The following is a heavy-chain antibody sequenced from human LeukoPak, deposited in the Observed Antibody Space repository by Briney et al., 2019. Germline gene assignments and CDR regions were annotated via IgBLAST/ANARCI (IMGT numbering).Heavy chain of an antibody. Sequence: GGSLRLSCAASGFTFSSFGFHWVRQAPGEGLDWVSFIPVDGSNKYYADSVKGRYTISRDNSKNTLYLQMNSPRDEDTAVYYCAKDKAVTTTFDFWGQGTLVTVPS. CDR1: GFTFSSFG. J-gene: IGHJ4*02. V-gene: IGHV3-30*02. CDR3: AKDKAVTTTFDF. CDR2: IPVDGSNK. D-gene: IGHD4-17*01.